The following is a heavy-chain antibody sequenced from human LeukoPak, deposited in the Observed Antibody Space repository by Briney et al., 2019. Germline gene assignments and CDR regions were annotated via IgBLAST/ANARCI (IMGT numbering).Heavy chain of an antibody. CDR3: YGDYRPGGV. Sequence: GGSLRLSCAATGFTFSDYYMSWIRQARGKGVEWVSYISSSGSTIYYADSVKGRFTISRDNAKNSLYLQMNSLRAEDTAVYYCYGDYRPGGVWGQGTLVTVSS. CDR2: ISSSGSTI. J-gene: IGHJ4*02. D-gene: IGHD4-17*01. V-gene: IGHV3-11*01. CDR1: GFTFSDYY.